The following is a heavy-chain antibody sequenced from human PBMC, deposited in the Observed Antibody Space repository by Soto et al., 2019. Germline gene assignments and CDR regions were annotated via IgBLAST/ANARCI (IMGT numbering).Heavy chain of an antibody. Sequence: GGSLRLSCAASGFTFSSYDMHWVRQAPGKGLEWVTIIWYDGSNKYYADSVKGRFTISRDNSKNTLYLQMNSLRDEDTAVYYCARGPLVRRYYIDSWGQG. CDR3: ARGPLVRRYYIDS. CDR1: GFTFSSYD. J-gene: IGHJ4*02. V-gene: IGHV3-33*01. CDR2: IWYDGSNK. D-gene: IGHD4-17*01.